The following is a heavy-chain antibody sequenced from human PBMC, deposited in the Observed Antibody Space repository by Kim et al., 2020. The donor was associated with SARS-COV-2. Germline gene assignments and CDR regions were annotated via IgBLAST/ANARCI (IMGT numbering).Heavy chain of an antibody. J-gene: IGHJ3*02. CDR1: GFTFSDSA. V-gene: IGHV3-73*01. CDR3: TRVPGTPLAFWDAFDN. Sequence: ASGFTFSDSAIHWVRQASGKGLEWVGRIRSKANTYATAYAASVKGRFTISRDDSKNTAYLQMNSLKTEDTAVYFCTRVPGTPLAFWDAFDNW. CDR2: IRSKANTYAT. D-gene: IGHD1-1*01.